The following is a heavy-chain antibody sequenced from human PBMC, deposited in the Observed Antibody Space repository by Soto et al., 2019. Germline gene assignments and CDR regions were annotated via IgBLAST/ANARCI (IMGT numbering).Heavy chain of an antibody. D-gene: IGHD5-12*01. CDR3: AKRAVDDRNWYFDL. V-gene: IGHV3-23*01. CDR2: SSGTGGSS. Sequence: EVQLLESGGGLVQPGGSLRLSCAASGFTFSTYTMSWVRQAPGKGMECVSASSGTGGSSSDTDAVKGRFTISRDNSKNTLFLQMDSLRAEDTARYYCAKRAVDDRNWYFDLWGRGPLVAVSS. J-gene: IGHJ2*01. CDR1: GFTFSTYT.